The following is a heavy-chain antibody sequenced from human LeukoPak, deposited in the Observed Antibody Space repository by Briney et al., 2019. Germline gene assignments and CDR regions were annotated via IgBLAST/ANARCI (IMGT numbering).Heavy chain of an antibody. CDR3: ARDGPRYGGDTAMVHFDY. CDR1: GFTFSSQW. CDR2: IKQDGSEK. V-gene: IGHV3-7*01. D-gene: IGHD5-18*01. Sequence: GGSLRLSCAASGFTFSSQWMSWVRQAPGKGLEWVANIKQDGSEKYYVDSVKGRFTISRDNAKNSLYLQMNSLRAEDTAVYYCARDGPRYGGDTAMVHFDYWGQGTLVTVSS. J-gene: IGHJ4*02.